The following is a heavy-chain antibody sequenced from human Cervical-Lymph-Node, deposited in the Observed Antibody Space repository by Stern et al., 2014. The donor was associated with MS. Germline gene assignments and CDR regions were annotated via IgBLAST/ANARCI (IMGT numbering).Heavy chain of an antibody. CDR1: GFTFSSYA. CDR2: ISGSGGST. Sequence: VQLVESGGGLVQPGGSLRLSCAASGFTFSSYAMNWVRQAPGKGLEWVSGISGSGGSTHYAYSVKGRFTISRDNSRNTLYLQMNSLRAEDTAAYFCVKDASRIVGATVEFDNWGQGTLVTVSS. J-gene: IGHJ4*02. D-gene: IGHD1-26*01. CDR3: VKDASRIVGATVEFDN. V-gene: IGHV3-23*04.